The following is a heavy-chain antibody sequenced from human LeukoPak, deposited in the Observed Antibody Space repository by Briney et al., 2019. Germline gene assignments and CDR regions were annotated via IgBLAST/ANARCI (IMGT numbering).Heavy chain of an antibody. D-gene: IGHD3-3*01. Sequence: PGGSLRLSCSESGFTVSSYGIRWFRQAPGKGMEWVAVIWYDGHNKYYADSVKGRFTISRDNSKNTLYLQMNSLRAEDTAVYYCARVALEWSGYHRKHYFYYYFMDVWGKGNTVTVSS. CDR2: IWYDGHNK. V-gene: IGHV3-33*01. J-gene: IGHJ6*03. CDR1: GFTVSSYG. CDR3: ARVALEWSGYHRKHYFYYYFMDV.